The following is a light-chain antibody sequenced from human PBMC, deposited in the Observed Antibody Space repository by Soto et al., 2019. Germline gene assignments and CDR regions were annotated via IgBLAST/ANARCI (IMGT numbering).Light chain of an antibody. J-gene: IGKJ5*01. Sequence: DIQVTQSPSSLSASVGARVTITCRASQSITNYLNWYQKKPGKAPKLLIYAASSLQRGVPSRFSGSGSGTDFTLTIGSLQPEDFAIYYCQQSYSPPPITFGQGTRLEIK. CDR3: QQSYSPPPIT. CDR1: QSITNY. V-gene: IGKV1-39*01. CDR2: AAS.